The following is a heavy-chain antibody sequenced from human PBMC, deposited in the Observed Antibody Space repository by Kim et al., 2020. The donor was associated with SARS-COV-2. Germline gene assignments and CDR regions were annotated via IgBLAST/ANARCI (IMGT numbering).Heavy chain of an antibody. CDR1: GGSFSGYY. D-gene: IGHD3-10*01. CDR2: INHSGST. V-gene: IGHV4-34*01. Sequence: SETLSLTCAVYGGSFSGYYWSWIRQPPGKGLEWIGEINHSGSTNYNPSLKSRVTISVDTSKNQFSLKLSSVTAADTAVYYCARDHITMVRGVAYYYGMDV. J-gene: IGHJ6*01. CDR3: ARDHITMVRGVAYYYGMDV.